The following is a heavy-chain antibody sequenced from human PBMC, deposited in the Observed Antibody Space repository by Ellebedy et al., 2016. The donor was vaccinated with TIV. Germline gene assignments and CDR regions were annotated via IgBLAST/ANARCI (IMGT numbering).Heavy chain of an antibody. CDR3: ARRRYYYDSSDQGNWYFDL. Sequence: MPSETLSLTCTVSGGSISPYYWSWIRQPPGKGLEWIGYISYSGSTNYNPSLQSRVTISVDTSKNQFSLKLSSVTAADTAVYYCARRRYYYDSSDQGNWYFDLWGRGTLVTVSS. V-gene: IGHV4-59*08. CDR2: ISYSGST. J-gene: IGHJ2*01. D-gene: IGHD3-22*01. CDR1: GGSISPYY.